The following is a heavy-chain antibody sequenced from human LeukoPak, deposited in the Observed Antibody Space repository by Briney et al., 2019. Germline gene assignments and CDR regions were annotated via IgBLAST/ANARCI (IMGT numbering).Heavy chain of an antibody. D-gene: IGHD5-12*01. CDR3: AKARGYLGHY. CDR1: GFTFTNAW. V-gene: IGHV3-15*01. CDR2: IKSKGDGETI. Sequence: PGGSLRLSCAASGFTFTNAWMSWVRQAPGKGLEWVGRIKSKGDGETIDNAAPVKGRFTMSRDDSKATLYLQMNSLKAEDTAVYYCAKARGYLGHYWGQGTLVTVSS. J-gene: IGHJ4*02.